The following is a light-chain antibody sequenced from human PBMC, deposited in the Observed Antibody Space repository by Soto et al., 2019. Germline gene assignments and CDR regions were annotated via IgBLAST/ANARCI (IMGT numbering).Light chain of an antibody. Sequence: DIQMTQSPSSLSASVGDRVTITCQASQDIDKHLNWYQQKPGKAPKLLIYDASNLETGVPSRFSGSGSGTDFTFTISSLQPEDIATYYCQQCDNLPLTFGGGTKVGMK. V-gene: IGKV1-33*01. CDR3: QQCDNLPLT. CDR2: DAS. CDR1: QDIDKH. J-gene: IGKJ4*01.